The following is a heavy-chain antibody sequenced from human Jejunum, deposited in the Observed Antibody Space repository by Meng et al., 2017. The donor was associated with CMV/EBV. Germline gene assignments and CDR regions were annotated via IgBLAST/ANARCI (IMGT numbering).Heavy chain of an antibody. J-gene: IGHJ5*02. CDR2: IYTSGST. V-gene: IGHV4-4*07. D-gene: IGHD1-26*01. CDR1: AGPLSGYY. Sequence: QVLQQVLGPGVVKSSEPLSLTGFVSAGPLSGYYWSWIRQPAGKGLEWIGRIYTSGSTHYNPSLKSRLTMSVDLAKNQISLKLSSVTAADTAVYYCARESGSYYWFDPWGQGTLVTVSS. CDR3: ARESGSYYWFDP.